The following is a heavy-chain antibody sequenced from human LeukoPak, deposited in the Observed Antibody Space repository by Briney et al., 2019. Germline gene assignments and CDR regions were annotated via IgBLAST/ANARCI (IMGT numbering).Heavy chain of an antibody. CDR1: GDSVSSNSTA. CDR3: ARKRLSADSFDI. CDR2: TYYRSKWYN. V-gene: IGHV6-1*01. D-gene: IGHD4/OR15-4a*01. Sequence: SQTLSLACAISGDSVSSNSTAWNWIRQSPSRGLEWLGRTYYRSKWYNDYTVSVKSRITFNPDTSKNQFSLHLNSVTPEDTAVYYCARKRLSADSFDIWGQGTLVTVSS. J-gene: IGHJ3*02.